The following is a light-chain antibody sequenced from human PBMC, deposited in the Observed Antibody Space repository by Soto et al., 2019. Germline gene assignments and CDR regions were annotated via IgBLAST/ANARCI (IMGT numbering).Light chain of an antibody. CDR2: GNS. CDR3: QSYDSSLSGVL. CDR1: SSNVGAGYD. V-gene: IGLV1-40*01. J-gene: IGLJ2*01. Sequence: QSALTQPPSVSGAPGQRVTISCTGSSSNVGAGYDIHWYQQLPGTAPKLLIYGNSNRPSGVPDRFSGSKSGTSASLAITGLQAEDEADYYCQSYDSSLSGVLFGGGTKVTVL.